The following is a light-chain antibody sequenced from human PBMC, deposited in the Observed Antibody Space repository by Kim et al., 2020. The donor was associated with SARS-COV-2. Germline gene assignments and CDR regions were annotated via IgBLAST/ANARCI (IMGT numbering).Light chain of an antibody. Sequence: EIVLTQSPGTLSLSPGERATLSCRASQSVSNNYLAWYQHKLGQAPRLLIYGASSRATGIPDRFSGSGSGTDFTLSISRMEPEDSAVFYCQQYGSSPPYTFGQGTKLEIK. CDR1: QSVSNNY. CDR2: GAS. J-gene: IGKJ2*01. CDR3: QQYGSSPPYT. V-gene: IGKV3-20*01.